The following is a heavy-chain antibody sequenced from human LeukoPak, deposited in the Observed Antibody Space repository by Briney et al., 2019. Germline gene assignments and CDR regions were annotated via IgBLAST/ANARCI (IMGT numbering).Heavy chain of an antibody. D-gene: IGHD6-19*01. CDR3: AMGAVAGTLVWFDP. Sequence: ASVNVSCKVSGYTLTELSIHWVRQAPGKGLEWMGGFDPEDDETIYAQKFQGRVTMTEDTSTDTAYMELSSLRSEDTAVYYCAMGAVAGTLVWFDPWGQGTLVTVSS. CDR1: GYTLTELS. J-gene: IGHJ5*02. V-gene: IGHV1-24*01. CDR2: FDPEDDET.